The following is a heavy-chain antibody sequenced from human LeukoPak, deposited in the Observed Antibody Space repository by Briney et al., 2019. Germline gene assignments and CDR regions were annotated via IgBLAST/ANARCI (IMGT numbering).Heavy chain of an antibody. J-gene: IGHJ4*02. V-gene: IGHV1-69*02. D-gene: IGHD3-22*01. Sequence: SVKVSCKASGGSFSSYTISWVRQAPGQGLEWMGRIIPILGIANYAQKFQGRVTITADKSTSTAYMELSSLRSEDTAVYYCARTYDSSGYEEYWGQGTLVTVSS. CDR3: ARTYDSSGYEEY. CDR2: IIPILGIA. CDR1: GGSFSSYT.